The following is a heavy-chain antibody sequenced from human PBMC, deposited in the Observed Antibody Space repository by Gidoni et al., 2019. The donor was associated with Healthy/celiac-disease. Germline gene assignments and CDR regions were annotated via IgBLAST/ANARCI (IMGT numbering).Heavy chain of an antibody. CDR3: AKVLFSHNPDY. CDR2: ISRSGGST. CDR1: GFTFSTYA. J-gene: IGHJ4*02. Sequence: EVQLLDSGGGLVQPGGSLRLSCAAPGFTFSTYAMRWVRQAPGKGLEWVSAISRSGGSTYYADSVNGRFTISRDNSKNTLYLQMNSLRAEDTAVYYCAKVLFSHNPDYWGQGTLVTVSS. V-gene: IGHV3-23*01. D-gene: IGHD1-1*01.